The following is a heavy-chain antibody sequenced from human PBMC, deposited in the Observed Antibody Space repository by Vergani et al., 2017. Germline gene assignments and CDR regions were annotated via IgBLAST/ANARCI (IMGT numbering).Heavy chain of an antibody. V-gene: IGHV4-34*01. CDR2: INHSGST. J-gene: IGHJ6*02. CDR1: GGSFSGYY. D-gene: IGHD3-16*01. CDR3: ARGLGYVPLYDYYGMEG. Sequence: QVQLQQWGAGLLKPSETLSLTCAVYGGSFSGYYWSWIRQPPGKGLEWIGEINHSGSTNYNPSLKSRVTIAVDTSKNQFSLKLSSVTAADTAVYYCARGLGYVPLYDYYGMEGWGQGTTVTVSS.